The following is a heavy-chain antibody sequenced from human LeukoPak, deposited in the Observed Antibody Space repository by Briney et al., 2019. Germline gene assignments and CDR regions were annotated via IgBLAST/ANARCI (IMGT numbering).Heavy chain of an antibody. CDR2: IYYSGST. D-gene: IGHD3-16*01. J-gene: IGHJ4*02. CDR3: ARERAYYYFDY. V-gene: IGHV4-31*03. CDR1: GGSISSGGYY. Sequence: PSETLSLTCTVSGGSISSGGYYWSWIRQHPGTGLEWIGYIYYSGSTYYNPSLKSRVTISVDTSKNQFSLKLSSVTAADTAVYYCARERAYYYFDYWGQGTLVTVSS.